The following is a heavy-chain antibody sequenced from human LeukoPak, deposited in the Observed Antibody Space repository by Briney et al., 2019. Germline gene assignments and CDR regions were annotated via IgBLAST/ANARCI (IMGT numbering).Heavy chain of an antibody. V-gene: IGHV3-23*01. CDR3: AKSRASSGVAPAGYDY. CDR1: GFPFSSYP. Sequence: GGSLSLSCAAPGFPFSSYPLTWFRQAPGQGLGWVSSISATGGNTYHADSVKGRFTISRDISKNTLYLQMNSLRAEDTATYYCAKSRASSGVAPAGYDYWGQGTLVTVSS. J-gene: IGHJ4*02. D-gene: IGHD6-13*01. CDR2: ISATGGNT.